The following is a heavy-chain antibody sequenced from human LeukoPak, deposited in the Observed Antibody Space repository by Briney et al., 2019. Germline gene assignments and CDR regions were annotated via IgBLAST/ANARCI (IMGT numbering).Heavy chain of an antibody. CDR3: ATIEAVRFHY. Sequence: GGSLRLSCVASDFTFSNYWMSWVRQAPGKGLEWVGNLKQDGSEIYYLDSVKGRFTISRDNPKNSLYLQMNSLRAEDTAVYYCATIEAVRFHYWGQGTLVTVSS. V-gene: IGHV3-7*01. D-gene: IGHD4-17*01. J-gene: IGHJ4*02. CDR2: LKQDGSEI. CDR1: DFTFSNYW.